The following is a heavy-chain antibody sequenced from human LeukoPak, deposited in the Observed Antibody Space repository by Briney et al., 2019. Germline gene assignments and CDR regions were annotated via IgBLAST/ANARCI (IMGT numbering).Heavy chain of an antibody. CDR2: IRSSTTYV. D-gene: IGHD3-3*01. CDR3: ARDFEWGFDH. J-gene: IGHJ4*02. V-gene: IGHV3-21*01. Sequence: GGSLRLSCAASGFTFSNYNMNWVRQAPGKGLEWVSSIRSSTTYVYYADSVKGRFTISRDNAKNSLYLQMNSLRAEDTALYYCARDFEWGFDHWGQGTLVTVSS. CDR1: GFTFSNYN.